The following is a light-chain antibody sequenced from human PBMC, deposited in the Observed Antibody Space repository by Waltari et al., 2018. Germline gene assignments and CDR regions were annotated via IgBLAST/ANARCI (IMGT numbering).Light chain of an antibody. V-gene: IGLV1-40*01. J-gene: IGLJ3*02. CDR2: GNS. Sequence: QSVLTQPPSVSGAPGQRVTISCTGSGSNIGAGYDVHWYQQLPRAAPKLLIYGNSTRPLGVPDRFFGSTSGTSASLAITGLQAEDEADYYCQSYDTSLGWVVGGGTKLTVL. CDR1: GSNIGAGYD. CDR3: QSYDTSLGWV.